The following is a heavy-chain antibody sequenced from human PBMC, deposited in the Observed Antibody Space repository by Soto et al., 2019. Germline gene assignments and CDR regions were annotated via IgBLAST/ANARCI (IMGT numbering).Heavy chain of an antibody. D-gene: IGHD2-21*02. V-gene: IGHV4-59*01. Sequence: QVQLQESGPGLVKPSETLSLTCTVSGGSISSYYWSWIRQPPGKGLEWIGYSYYRGTTNYNPSLHIRVTISGDTSKNQFSLKLSSVTAAATAVYYCAWGGGGGYYPRAWGPRTLVAVSS. CDR2: SYYRGTT. CDR3: AWGGGGGYYPRA. CDR1: GGSISSYY. J-gene: IGHJ5*02.